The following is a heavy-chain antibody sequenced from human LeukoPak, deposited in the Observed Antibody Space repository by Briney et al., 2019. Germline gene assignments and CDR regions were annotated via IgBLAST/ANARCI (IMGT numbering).Heavy chain of an antibody. Sequence: SETLSLTCTVSGGSLSSSTYYWGWIRQPPGKGLEWIGSIYYSGSTYYNPSLKSRVTISVDTSKNQFSLKLSSVTAADTAVYYCARAEDYYGSGSSIYYYYYYGMDVWGQGTTVTVSS. CDR1: GGSLSSSTYY. CDR3: ARAEDYYGSGSSIYYYYYYGMDV. CDR2: IYYSGST. J-gene: IGHJ6*02. V-gene: IGHV4-39*07. D-gene: IGHD3-10*01.